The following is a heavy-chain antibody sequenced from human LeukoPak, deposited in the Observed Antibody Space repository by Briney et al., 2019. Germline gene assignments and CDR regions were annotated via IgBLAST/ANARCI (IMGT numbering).Heavy chain of an antibody. CDR3: ARDVDYGSGTPIGY. CDR2: ISGSGKNT. D-gene: IGHD3-10*01. CDR1: GFTFSSYA. J-gene: IGHJ4*02. V-gene: IGHV3-23*01. Sequence: TGGSLRLSCAASGFTFSSYAMTWVRQAPGQGLEWVSTISGSGKNTYYADSVEGRFTISRDLSKNTLYLQMNSLRAEDTAVYYCARDVDYGSGTPIGYWGQGTLVTVSS.